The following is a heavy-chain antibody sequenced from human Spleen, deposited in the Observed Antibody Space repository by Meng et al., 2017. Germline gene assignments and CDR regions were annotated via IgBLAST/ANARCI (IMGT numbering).Heavy chain of an antibody. J-gene: IGHJ4*02. D-gene: IGHD6-13*01. CDR1: GYTFAAYW. Sequence: QVQLVQSGAEMKEPGALVKLSCTPSGYTFAAYWIHWLRQAPGQGLEWMGRIDPNNDHTQYAQNFQGRVTMTSDTSISTVYMELNGLRSDDTAVYYCARDEDISAAGKLFGDYWGQGTLVTVSS. CDR3: ARDEDISAAGKLFGDY. V-gene: IGHV1-2*06. CDR2: IDPNNDHT.